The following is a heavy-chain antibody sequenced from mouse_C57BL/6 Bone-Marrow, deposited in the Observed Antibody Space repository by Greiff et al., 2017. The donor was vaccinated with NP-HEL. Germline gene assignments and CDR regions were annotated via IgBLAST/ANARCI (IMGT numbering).Heavy chain of an antibody. CDR1: GFTFSDYG. CDR2: ISSGSSTI. V-gene: IGHV5-17*01. CDR3: ARPGYYGSRYYFDY. J-gene: IGHJ2*01. D-gene: IGHD1-1*01. Sequence: EVKLMESGGGLVKPGGSLKLSCAASGFTFSDYGMHWVRQAPEKGLEWVAYISSGSSTIYYADTVKGRFTISRDNAKNTLFLQMTSLRSEDTAMYYCARPGYYGSRYYFDYWGQGTTLTVSS.